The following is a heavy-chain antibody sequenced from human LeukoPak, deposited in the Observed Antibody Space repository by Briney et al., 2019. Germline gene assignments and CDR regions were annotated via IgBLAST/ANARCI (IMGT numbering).Heavy chain of an antibody. V-gene: IGHV3-53*01. CDR2: IYSGGST. CDR3: ARGLRPNWGSYYFDY. Sequence: GGSLRLSCAVSGFTVSNNYMSCVRQAPGKGLEWVSVIYSGGSTYYADSVKGRFTISRDNSKNTLYLQMNSLRAEDTAVYYCARGLRPNWGSYYFDYWGQGTLVTVSS. D-gene: IGHD7-27*01. CDR1: GFTVSNNY. J-gene: IGHJ4*02.